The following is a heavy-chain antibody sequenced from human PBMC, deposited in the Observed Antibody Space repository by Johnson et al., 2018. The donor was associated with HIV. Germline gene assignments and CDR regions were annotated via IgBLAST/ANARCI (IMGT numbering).Heavy chain of an antibody. CDR3: AKDIATIHYYDSVGYYLTGDAFDV. CDR1: GLTFSDYD. J-gene: IGHJ3*01. D-gene: IGHD3-22*01. CDR2: ITNSAETM. Sequence: QVQLVESGGGVVQPGGSLRLSCAASGLTFSDYDMSWIRQAPGKGLEWVSFITNSAETMYYADSVKDRFTISRDNAKKSLYLQMDSLGAEDTAFYYCAKDIATIHYYDSVGYYLTGDAFDVWGQGTMVTVSS. V-gene: IGHV3-11*01.